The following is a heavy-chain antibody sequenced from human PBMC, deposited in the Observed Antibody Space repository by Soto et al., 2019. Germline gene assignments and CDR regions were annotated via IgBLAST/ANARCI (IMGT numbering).Heavy chain of an antibody. Sequence: EVQLVESGGGLVKPGGSLRLSCAASGFTFSSYSMNWVRQAPGKGLEWVSSISSSSSYIYYADSVKGRFTISRDNAKNSLYLQMNSLRAEDTAVYYCARPIAVAAVDWFDPWGQGTLVTVSS. CDR2: ISSSSSYI. V-gene: IGHV3-21*01. CDR3: ARPIAVAAVDWFDP. J-gene: IGHJ5*02. D-gene: IGHD6-19*01. CDR1: GFTFSSYS.